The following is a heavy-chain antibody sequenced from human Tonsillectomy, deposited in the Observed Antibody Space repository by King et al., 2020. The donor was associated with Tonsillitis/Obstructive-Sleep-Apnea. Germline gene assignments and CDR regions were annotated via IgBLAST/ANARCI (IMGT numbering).Heavy chain of an antibody. Sequence: VQLHESGPGLVKPSETLSLTCTVSGGSISRYYWSWIRQPPGKGLEWIGYIYDSGSTNYNPSLKSRVTISVDTSKNQFSLKLTSVTAADTAVYYCARDMVLEAGGDAFDIWGQGTMVTVSS. CDR1: GGSISRYY. CDR2: IYDSGST. V-gene: IGHV4-59*01. J-gene: IGHJ3*02. D-gene: IGHD2-8*01. CDR3: ARDMVLEAGGDAFDI.